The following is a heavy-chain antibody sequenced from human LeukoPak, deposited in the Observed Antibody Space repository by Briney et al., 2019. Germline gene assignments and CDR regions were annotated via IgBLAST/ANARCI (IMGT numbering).Heavy chain of an antibody. CDR2: IYYSGST. CDR3: ARDPGSGSYYDY. V-gene: IGHV4-59*01. D-gene: IGHD3-10*01. J-gene: IGHJ4*02. Sequence: SETLSLTCTVSGGSISSYYWSWIRQPPGKGLAWIGYIYYSGSTNYNPSLKSRVTISVDTSKNQFSLKLSSVTAADTAVYYCARDPGSGSYYDYWGQGTLVTVSS. CDR1: GGSISSYY.